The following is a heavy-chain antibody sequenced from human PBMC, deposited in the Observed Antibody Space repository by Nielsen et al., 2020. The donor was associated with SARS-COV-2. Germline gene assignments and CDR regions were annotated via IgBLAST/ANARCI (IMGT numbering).Heavy chain of an antibody. D-gene: IGHD6-13*01. J-gene: IGHJ3*02. Sequence: GESLKISCKASGYSFTNYWSGWVRQMPGEGLEWMGIIYPGDSDTRYSPSFQGQVTISADKSTNTAHLQWSSLKAPDTAMYYCARTMAAAVMGAFDIWGQGTRVTVSS. CDR3: ARTMAAAVMGAFDI. V-gene: IGHV5-51*01. CDR2: IYPGDSDT. CDR1: GYSFTNYW.